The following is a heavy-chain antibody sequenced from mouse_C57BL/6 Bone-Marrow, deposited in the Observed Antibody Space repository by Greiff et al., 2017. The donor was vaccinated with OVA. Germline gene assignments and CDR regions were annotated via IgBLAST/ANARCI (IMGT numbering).Heavy chain of an antibody. Sequence: VKLMESGAELARPGASVKLSCKASGYTFTSYGISWVKQRTGQGLEWIGEIYPRSGNTYYNEKFKGKATLTADKSSSTAYMELRSLTSEDAAVYFCARQTRAMDYWGQGTSVTVSS. CDR1: GYTFTSYG. J-gene: IGHJ4*01. CDR2: IYPRSGNT. V-gene: IGHV1-81*01. CDR3: ARQTRAMDY. D-gene: IGHD3-1*01.